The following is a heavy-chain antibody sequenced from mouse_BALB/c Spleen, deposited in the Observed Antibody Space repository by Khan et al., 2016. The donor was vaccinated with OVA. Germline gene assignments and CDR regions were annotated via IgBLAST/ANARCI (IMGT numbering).Heavy chain of an antibody. D-gene: IGHD2-3*01. V-gene: IGHV5-12*02. J-gene: IGHJ3*01. CDR2: LSNRGTTT. Sequence: EVELVESGGGLVQPGGSLKLSCATSGFTFSDYYIYWVRQTPEKRLEWVAYLSNRGTTTYYPDTVRGRFTISRDNAKNTLYLQLSRLESEDTAMYYCAREGDDGGLAYWGQGTLVTVSA. CDR1: GFTFSDYY. CDR3: AREGDDGGLAY.